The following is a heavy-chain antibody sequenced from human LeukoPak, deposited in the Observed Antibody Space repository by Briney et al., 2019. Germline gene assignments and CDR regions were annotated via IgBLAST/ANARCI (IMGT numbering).Heavy chain of an antibody. CDR3: SKDLERHTVGYFDS. CDR2: ISGSGGST. Sequence: GGSLRLSCAASGFTFSSYAMSWVRQAPGKRLEWVSAISGSGGSTYYADSVKGRFTISRDNSENLLYLQMTSLGAEDTAIYYCSKDLERHTVGYFDSWGQGVLVTVSS. D-gene: IGHD1-1*01. V-gene: IGHV3-23*01. CDR1: GFTFSSYA. J-gene: IGHJ4*02.